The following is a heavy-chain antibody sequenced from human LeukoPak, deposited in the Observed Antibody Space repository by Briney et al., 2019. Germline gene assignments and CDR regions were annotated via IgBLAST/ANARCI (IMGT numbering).Heavy chain of an antibody. CDR1: GGSFSGYY. J-gene: IGHJ2*01. CDR2: INHSGST. Sequence: SETLSLTCAVYGGSFSGYYWSWIRQPPGKGLEWIGEINHSGSTNYNPSLKSRVTISVDTSKSQFSLKLSSVTAADTAIYYCARGAASGFSTGWYFDLWGRGTLVTVSS. V-gene: IGHV4-34*01. D-gene: IGHD3/OR15-3a*01. CDR3: ARGAASGFSTGWYFDL.